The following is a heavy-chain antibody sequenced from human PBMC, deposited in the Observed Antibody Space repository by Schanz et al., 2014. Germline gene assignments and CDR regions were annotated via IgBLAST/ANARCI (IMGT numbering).Heavy chain of an antibody. V-gene: IGHV3-23*04. CDR1: GLIFSTYT. CDR2: ISGSGGST. J-gene: IGHJ4*02. D-gene: IGHD2-15*01. CDR3: VKDDRGDVVVVAANY. Sequence: EVQLVESGGGLVRPGGSLRLSCTTSGLIFSTYTLNWVRQAPGKGLEWVSGISGSGGSTYDADSVKGRFTISRDNSRNTVYLQMSSLRAEDTAVYYCVKDDRGDVVVVAANYWGQGAQVIVSS.